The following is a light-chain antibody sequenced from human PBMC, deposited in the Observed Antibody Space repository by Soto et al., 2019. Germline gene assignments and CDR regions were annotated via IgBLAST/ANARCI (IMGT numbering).Light chain of an antibody. CDR3: CSYAGTSTHTV. CDR2: EVS. V-gene: IGLV2-23*02. Sequence: QSALTQPASVSGSPGQSITISCTGTSSDVGSYKLVSWYQQHPGKAPKLMISEVSKRPSGISDRFSGSKSGSTASLTISGIQAEDEADYYCCSYAGTSTHTVFGGGTPLTVL. J-gene: IGLJ7*01. CDR1: SSDVGSYKL.